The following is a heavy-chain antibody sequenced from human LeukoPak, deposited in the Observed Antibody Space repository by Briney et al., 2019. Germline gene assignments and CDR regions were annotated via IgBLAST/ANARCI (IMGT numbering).Heavy chain of an antibody. CDR3: ATVIRGTDAFDI. Sequence: ASVTVSFKAAGSTFTSNGFNWVRQAPAQGLEWMGGICAYNGNTYYAQKLQGRVTITTDTSKSTVYMQLNRLRSDDTAVYYCATVIRGTDAFDIWGQGTMVTVSS. CDR2: ICAYNGNT. V-gene: IGHV1-18*01. J-gene: IGHJ3*02. CDR1: GSTFTSNG.